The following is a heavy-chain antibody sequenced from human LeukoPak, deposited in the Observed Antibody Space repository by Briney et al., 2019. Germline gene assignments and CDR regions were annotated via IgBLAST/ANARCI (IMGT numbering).Heavy chain of an antibody. CDR1: GFTFSSYG. V-gene: IGHV3-23*01. Sequence: PGRSLRLSCAASGFTFSSYGMHWVRQAPGKGLEWVSFISGSGGSTYYVDSVKGRFTISRDNSKNTLYLQMNSLRAEDTAVYYCARDHKGYSYGYRRGYSDYYYMDVWGKGTTVTVSS. J-gene: IGHJ6*03. D-gene: IGHD5-18*01. CDR3: ARDHKGYSYGYRRGYSDYYYMDV. CDR2: ISGSGGST.